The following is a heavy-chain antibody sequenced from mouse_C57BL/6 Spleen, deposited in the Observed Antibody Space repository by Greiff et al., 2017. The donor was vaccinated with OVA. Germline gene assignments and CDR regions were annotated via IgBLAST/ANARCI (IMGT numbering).Heavy chain of an antibody. CDR3: AREANWDYFDY. J-gene: IGHJ2*01. V-gene: IGHV1-82*01. D-gene: IGHD4-1*01. CDR1: GYAFSSSW. CDR2: IYPGDGDT. Sequence: VKLQESGPELVKPGASVKISCKASGYAFSSSWMNWVKQRPGKGLEWIGRIYPGDGDTNYNGKFKGKATLTADKSSSTAYMQLSSLTSEDSAVYFCAREANWDYFDYWGQGTTLTVSS.